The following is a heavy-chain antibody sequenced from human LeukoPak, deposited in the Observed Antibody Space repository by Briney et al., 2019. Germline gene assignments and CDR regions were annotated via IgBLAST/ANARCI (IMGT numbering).Heavy chain of an antibody. Sequence: GGSLRLSCAASGFNFGTHWMTWVRQAPGKGLECVAIIKKDGSEKYHVDSVKGRFTIARDNAKNSLYLQMNSLRAEDTAVYYCGSGWAVDFWGQGTLVTVSS. J-gene: IGHJ4*02. CDR1: GFNFGTHW. CDR2: IKKDGSEK. CDR3: GSGWAVDF. D-gene: IGHD2-15*01. V-gene: IGHV3-7*01.